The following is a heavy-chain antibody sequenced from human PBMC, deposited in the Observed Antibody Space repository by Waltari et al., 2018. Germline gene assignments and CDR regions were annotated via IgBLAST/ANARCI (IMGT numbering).Heavy chain of an antibody. CDR2: IIPIFWTA. V-gene: IGHV1-69*15. D-gene: IGHD7-27*01. CDR3: SRDVSNWGGYFQFDY. Sequence: QVQLVQSGAEVKKPGSSVQVSCKASGGTFSSYAISWVRQAPGQGLEWMGRIIPIFWTANHVQKFQGRVTNTAEQSTGTAYMELSSPRFEDTAVYYWSRDVSNWGGYFQFDYWGPGTLVTGSP. CDR1: GGTFSSYA. J-gene: IGHJ4*02.